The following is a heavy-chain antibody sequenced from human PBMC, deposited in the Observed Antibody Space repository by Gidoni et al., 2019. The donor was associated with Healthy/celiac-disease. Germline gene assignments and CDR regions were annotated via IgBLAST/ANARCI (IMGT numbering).Heavy chain of an antibody. CDR1: GGSISSYY. Sequence: QVQLQESGPGLVKPSETLSLTCTVSGGSISSYYWSWIRQPPGKGLEWIGYIYYSGSTNYNPSLKSRVTISVDTSKNQFSLKLSSVTAADTAVYYCARVTYYYDSSGYYSGPDYYFDYWGQGTLVTVSS. CDR3: ARVTYYYDSSGYYSGPDYYFDY. V-gene: IGHV4-59*01. D-gene: IGHD3-22*01. CDR2: IYYSGST. J-gene: IGHJ4*02.